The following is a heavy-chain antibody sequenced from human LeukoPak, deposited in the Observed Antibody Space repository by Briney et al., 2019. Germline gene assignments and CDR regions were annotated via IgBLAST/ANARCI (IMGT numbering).Heavy chain of an antibody. CDR2: INPSGGST. J-gene: IGHJ2*01. D-gene: IGHD6-6*01. V-gene: IGHV1-46*01. CDR1: GYTXTSYY. CDR3: VRGASSIAALNPFWYFDL. Sequence: ASVKVSCKASGYTXTSYYMHWVRQGPGQGLEWMGIINPSGGSTSYAQKFQGRVTMTRDTSTNTVYMELSSLRSADTAVFYCVRGASSIAALNPFWYFDLWGRGTLVTVSS.